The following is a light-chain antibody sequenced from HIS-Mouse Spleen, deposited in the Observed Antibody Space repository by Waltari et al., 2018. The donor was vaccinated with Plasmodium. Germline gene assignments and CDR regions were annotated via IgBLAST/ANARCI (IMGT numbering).Light chain of an antibody. J-gene: IGLJ3*02. CDR1: ALPKKY. CDR2: EDS. Sequence: SYELTQPPSVSVSPGQTARIPCSGDALPKKYAYWYKQTSGKAPVLVSYEDSKRPAGIPERFSGSSSGTMATLTIRGAQVEDEADYYCYSTDSSGNHRVFGGGTKLTVL. CDR3: YSTDSSGNHRV. V-gene: IGLV3-10*01.